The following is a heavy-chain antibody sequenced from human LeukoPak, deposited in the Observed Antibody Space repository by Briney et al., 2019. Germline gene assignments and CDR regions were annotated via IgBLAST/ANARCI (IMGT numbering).Heavy chain of an antibody. V-gene: IGHV4-59*01. D-gene: IGHD4-11*01. CDR3: ARDSPYDYSNHSPYYYYYMDV. CDR1: GGSNSSYY. J-gene: IGHJ6*03. CDR2: IYYGGST. Sequence: SETLSLTCTVSGGSNSSYYWSWIRQHPGKGLEWIGYIYYGGSTNYNPSLKSRVTISVDTSKNQFSLKLSSVTAADTAVYYCARDSPYDYSNHSPYYYYYMDVWGKGTTVTFSS.